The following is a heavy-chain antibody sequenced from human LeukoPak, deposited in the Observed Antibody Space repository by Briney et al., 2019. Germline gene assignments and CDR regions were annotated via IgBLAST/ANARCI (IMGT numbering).Heavy chain of an antibody. CDR1: GYTFTGYY. V-gene: IGHV1-2*02. D-gene: IGHD6-19*01. Sequence: ASVKVSCKASGYTFTGYYMHWVRQAPGQGLEWMGWINPNSGGTNYARKFQGRVTMTRDTSISTAYMELSRLRSDDTAVYYCARSLVPYSSGWARGNDYWGQGTLVTVSS. CDR2: INPNSGGT. CDR3: ARSLVPYSSGWARGNDY. J-gene: IGHJ4*02.